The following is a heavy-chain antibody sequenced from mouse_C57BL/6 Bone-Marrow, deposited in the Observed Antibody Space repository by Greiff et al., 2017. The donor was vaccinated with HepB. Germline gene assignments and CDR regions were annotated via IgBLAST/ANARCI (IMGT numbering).Heavy chain of an antibody. CDR3: AREAYYSNVGDY. D-gene: IGHD2-5*01. J-gene: IGHJ2*01. CDR1: GYTFTSYW. CDR2: IYPGSGST. Sequence: QVQLQQPGAELVKPGASVKMSCKASGYTFTSYWMTWVKQRPGQGLEWIGDIYPGSGSTNYNEKFKSKATLTVDTSSSTAYMQLSSLTSEDSAVYYCAREAYYSNVGDYWGQGTTLTVSS. V-gene: IGHV1-55*01.